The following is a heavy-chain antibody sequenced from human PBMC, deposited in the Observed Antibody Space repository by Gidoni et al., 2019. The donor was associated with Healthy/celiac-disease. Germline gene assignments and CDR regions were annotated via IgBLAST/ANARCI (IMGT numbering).Heavy chain of an antibody. CDR3: ARGTGDYYYYYGMDV. D-gene: IGHD4-17*01. Sequence: EVQLVESGGGLVKPGGSLRLSCAASGFPFSSYSMNWVRQASGKGLEWVSSISSSSSYIYYADSVKGRFTISRDNAKNSLYLQMNSLRAEDTAVYYCARGTGDYYYYYGMDVWGQGTTVTVS. J-gene: IGHJ6*02. CDR2: ISSSSSYI. CDR1: GFPFSSYS. V-gene: IGHV3-21*01.